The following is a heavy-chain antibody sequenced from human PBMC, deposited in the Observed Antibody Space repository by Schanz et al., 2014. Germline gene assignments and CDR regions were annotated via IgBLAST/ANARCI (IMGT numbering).Heavy chain of an antibody. V-gene: IGHV3-64*04. CDR3: ARDFHGYGPHLDY. J-gene: IGHJ4*02. CDR1: GFTFSSYA. Sequence: VQLVESGGGLIQPGGSLRLSCAASGFTFSSYAMSWVRQAPGKGLEYISAISHDGYSTYYADSVKGRFTISRDNSKNTLYLQMNSLRAEDTAVYYCARDFHGYGPHLDYWGQGSLVTVSS. D-gene: IGHD5-12*01. CDR2: ISHDGYST.